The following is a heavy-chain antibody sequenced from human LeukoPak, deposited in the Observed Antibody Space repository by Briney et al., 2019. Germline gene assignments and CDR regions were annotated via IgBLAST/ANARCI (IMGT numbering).Heavy chain of an antibody. CDR2: IIPIFGTA. Sequence: SVKVSCKASGGTFSSYAISWVRQAPGQGLEWMGGIIPIFGTANYAQKFQGRVTITTDESTSTAYMELSSLRSEDTAVYYCAREYLGYCSSTSCYPAAAFDIWGQGTMVTVSS. D-gene: IGHD2-2*01. CDR3: AREYLGYCSSTSCYPAAAFDI. V-gene: IGHV1-69*05. CDR1: GGTFSSYA. J-gene: IGHJ3*02.